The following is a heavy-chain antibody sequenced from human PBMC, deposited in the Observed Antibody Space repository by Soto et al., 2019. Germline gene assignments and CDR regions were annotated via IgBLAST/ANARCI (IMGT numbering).Heavy chain of an antibody. CDR3: ARTSGYAFDY. J-gene: IGHJ4*02. V-gene: IGHV3-64*01. CDR2: ISSNGGST. CDR1: GFTFSSYA. Sequence: EVQLVESGGGLVQPGGSLRLSCAASGFTFSSYAMHWVRQAPGKGLEYVSVISSNGGSTYYANSVKGRFTISRDNSKNTLYLQMGSLRAEDMAVYYCARTSGYAFDYWGQGTLGTVSS. D-gene: IGHD5-12*01.